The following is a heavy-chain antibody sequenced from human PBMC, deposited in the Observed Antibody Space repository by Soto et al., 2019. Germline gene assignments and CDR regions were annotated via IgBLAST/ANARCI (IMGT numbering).Heavy chain of an antibody. Sequence: SETISLTCAVYGGTFSGYYWSWLRTTQWKGLEWIGEINHSGSTNYNPSLKSRVTISVDTSKNQFSLKLSSVTAADTAVYYCAREGGLRFLEWLRMGYGMDVWGQGTMVTVSS. J-gene: IGHJ6*02. CDR3: AREGGLRFLEWLRMGYGMDV. V-gene: IGHV4-34*01. CDR1: GGTFSGYY. CDR2: INHSGST. D-gene: IGHD3-3*01.